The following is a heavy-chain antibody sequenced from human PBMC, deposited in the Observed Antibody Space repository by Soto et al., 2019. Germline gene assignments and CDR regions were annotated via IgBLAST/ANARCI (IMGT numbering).Heavy chain of an antibody. J-gene: IGHJ4*02. D-gene: IGHD2-8*01. V-gene: IGHV4-34*01. CDR2: INHRGST. CDR1: GGSFSGYY. CDR3: ARKGYCTNGVCYPFDY. Sequence: SETLSLTCAVYGGSFSGYYWSWIRQPPGKGLEWIGEINHRGSTNYNPSLKSRVTITVDTSKNQFSLKLSSVTAADTAVYYCARKGYCTNGVCYPFDYWGQGTLVTVSS.